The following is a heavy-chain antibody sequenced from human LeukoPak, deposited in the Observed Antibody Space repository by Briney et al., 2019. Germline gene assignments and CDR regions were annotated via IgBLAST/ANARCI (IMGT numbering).Heavy chain of an antibody. Sequence: GGSLRLSCAASGFTFRNYAMSWVRQAPGKGLEWVSAIVGSGSSTYYVDSVKGRFTISRDNSKNTLYLQLNRLRAEDTAVYYCAKWGDYDILTGYYDPDYWGQGTLVTVSS. CDR2: IVGSGSST. V-gene: IGHV3-23*01. CDR1: GFTFRNYA. CDR3: AKWGDYDILTGYYDPDY. D-gene: IGHD3-9*01. J-gene: IGHJ4*02.